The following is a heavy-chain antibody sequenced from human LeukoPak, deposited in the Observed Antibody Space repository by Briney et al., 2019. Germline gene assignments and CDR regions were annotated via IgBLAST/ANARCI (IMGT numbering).Heavy chain of an antibody. CDR2: INHSGST. CDR1: GGSFSGYY. J-gene: IGHJ4*02. Sequence: TSETLSLTCAVYGGSFSGYYWSWIRQPPGKGLEWIGEINHSGSTNYNPSLKSRVTISVDTSKNQFSLKLSSVTAADTAVYYCAREDSSSGTFDYWGQGTLVTVSS. CDR3: AREDSSSGTFDY. V-gene: IGHV4-34*01. D-gene: IGHD6-13*01.